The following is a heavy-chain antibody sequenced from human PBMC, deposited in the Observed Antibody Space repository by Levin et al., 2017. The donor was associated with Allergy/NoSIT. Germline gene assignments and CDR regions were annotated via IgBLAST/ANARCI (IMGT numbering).Heavy chain of an antibody. CDR3: ATAGAVAVY. V-gene: IGHV3-74*01. J-gene: IGHJ4*02. CDR1: RFTFSTHW. CDR2: IDSDGSSI. D-gene: IGHD6-19*01. Sequence: GGSLRLSCAASRFTFSTHWLHWVRQTPGKGLAWVARIDSDGSSIAYADSVKGRFTISRDNAKNTLYLQMNSLRAEDTAVYYCATAGAVAVYWGQGTLVTVSS.